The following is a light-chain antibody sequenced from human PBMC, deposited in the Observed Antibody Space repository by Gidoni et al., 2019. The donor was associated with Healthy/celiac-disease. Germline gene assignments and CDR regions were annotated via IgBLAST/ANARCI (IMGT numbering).Light chain of an antibody. CDR2: GAS. Sequence: EIVMTQPPATLSVSPGERATLSCRASQSVSSNLACYQQKPGQAPRLLIYGASTRATGIPARFSGSGSGTEFTLTISSLQSEDFAVYYCQQYNNWPPYTFXQXTKLEIK. CDR3: QQYNNWPPYT. V-gene: IGKV3-15*01. CDR1: QSVSSN. J-gene: IGKJ2*01.